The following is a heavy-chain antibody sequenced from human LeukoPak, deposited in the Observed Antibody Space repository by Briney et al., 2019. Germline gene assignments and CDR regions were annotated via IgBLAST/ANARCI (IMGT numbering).Heavy chain of an antibody. D-gene: IGHD1-26*01. CDR3: AKGTLQVGANQWFDH. CDR1: GFTFSSYG. Sequence: GGSLRLSCAASGFTFSSYGMHWVRQAPGKGLEWVAVIWYDGSNKYYADSVKGRFTISRDNSKNTLYLQMNSLRAEDTAVYYCAKGTLQVGANQWFDHWGQGTLVTVSS. J-gene: IGHJ5*02. V-gene: IGHV3-33*06. CDR2: IWYDGSNK.